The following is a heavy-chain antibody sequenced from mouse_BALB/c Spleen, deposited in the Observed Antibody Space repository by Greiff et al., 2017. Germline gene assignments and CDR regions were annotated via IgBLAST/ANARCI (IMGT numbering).Heavy chain of an antibody. Sequence: EVMLVESGGGLVQPGGSLRLSCATSGFTFTDYYMSWVRQPPGKALEWLGFIRNKANGYTTEYSASVKGRFTISRDNSQSILYLQMNTLRAEDSATYYCARDMLGRGNYWGQGTTLTVSS. V-gene: IGHV7-3*02. D-gene: IGHD4-1*01. J-gene: IGHJ2*01. CDR1: GFTFTDYY. CDR3: ARDMLGRGNY. CDR2: IRNKANGYTT.